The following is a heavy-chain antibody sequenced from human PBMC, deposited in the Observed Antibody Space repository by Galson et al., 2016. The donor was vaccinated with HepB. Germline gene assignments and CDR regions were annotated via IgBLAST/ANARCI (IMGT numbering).Heavy chain of an antibody. CDR3: ARQDWNDAFDI. CDR2: MNPNSDKT. V-gene: IGHV1-8*01. CDR1: GYTFTSYE. D-gene: IGHD1-1*01. J-gene: IGHJ3*02. Sequence: SVKVSCKASGYTFTSYEINWVRQATGQGLEWMGWMNPNSDKTDFAQKFQGRVTMTRNTSINTAYMELSSLRSEDTAVYYCARQDWNDAFDIWGHGTRVTVSS.